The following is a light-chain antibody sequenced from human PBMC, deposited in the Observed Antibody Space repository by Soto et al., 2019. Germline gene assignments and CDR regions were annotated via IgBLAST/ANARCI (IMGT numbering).Light chain of an antibody. CDR3: AAWDDSLSGPL. V-gene: IGLV1-47*01. CDR1: SSNIGSNY. CDR2: RNN. Sequence: QSVLTQPPSASGTPGQRVTISCSGSSSNIGSNYVYWYQQLPGTAPKLLIYRNNQRPSGVPDRFSGSKSGTSASLAISGLRSEDEAEYYCAAWDDSLSGPLFGGGTKLIVL. J-gene: IGLJ2*01.